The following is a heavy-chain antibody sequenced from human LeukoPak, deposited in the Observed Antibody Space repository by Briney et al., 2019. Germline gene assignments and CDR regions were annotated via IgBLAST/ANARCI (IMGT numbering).Heavy chain of an antibody. Sequence: GGSLRLSCAASGFTFSSYAMSWVRQAPGKGLEWVSAICGSGGSTYYADSVKGRFTISRDNSKNTLYLQMSSLRAEDTAVYYCAKLDSGDYPYYFDYWGQGTLVTVSS. CDR1: GFTFSSYA. CDR3: AKLDSGDYPYYFDY. V-gene: IGHV3-23*01. J-gene: IGHJ4*02. D-gene: IGHD4-17*01. CDR2: ICGSGGST.